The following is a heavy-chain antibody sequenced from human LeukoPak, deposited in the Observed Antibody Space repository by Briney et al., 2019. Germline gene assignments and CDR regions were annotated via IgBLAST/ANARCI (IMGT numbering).Heavy chain of an antibody. Sequence: ASVKVSCKASGYTFTSYGISWVRQAPGQGLEWMGWISAYNGNTNYAQKLQGRVTMTTDTSTSTAYMELRSLRSDDTAVYYCARITANSFAGWFDPWGQGTLVTVSS. J-gene: IGHJ5*02. CDR3: ARITANSFAGWFDP. V-gene: IGHV1-18*01. D-gene: IGHD3-16*01. CDR1: GYTFTSYG. CDR2: ISAYNGNT.